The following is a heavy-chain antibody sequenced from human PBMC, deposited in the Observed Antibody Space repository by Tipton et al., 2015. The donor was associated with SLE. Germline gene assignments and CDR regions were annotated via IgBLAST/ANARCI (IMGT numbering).Heavy chain of an antibody. CDR3: ARPASSGYLDYFFDY. Sequence: TLSLTCSVSGGSMSYHYWSWIRQPPGKGLEWIGYIYYTGNTNYNPSLKSRVTISVDTSKNQFSLKLSFVTAADTAVYYCARPASSGYLDYFFDYWGQGTLVTVSS. CDR1: GGSMSYHY. D-gene: IGHD3-22*01. V-gene: IGHV4-59*08. J-gene: IGHJ4*02. CDR2: IYYTGNT.